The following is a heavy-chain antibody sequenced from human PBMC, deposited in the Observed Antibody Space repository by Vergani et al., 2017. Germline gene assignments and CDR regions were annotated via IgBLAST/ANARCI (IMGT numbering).Heavy chain of an antibody. D-gene: IGHD3-10*01. V-gene: IGHV4-39*01. Sequence: QLQLQESGPGLVKPSETLSLTCTVSGGSISSSSYYWGWIRQPPGKGLEWIGSIYYSGSTYYNPTLKSRVTISVDTSKNQFSLKLSSLTAADTAVYYCARRVWSPLWVGGGWFDPWGQGTLVTVSS. CDR1: GGSISSSSYY. CDR3: ARRVWSPLWVGGGWFDP. CDR2: IYYSGST. J-gene: IGHJ5*02.